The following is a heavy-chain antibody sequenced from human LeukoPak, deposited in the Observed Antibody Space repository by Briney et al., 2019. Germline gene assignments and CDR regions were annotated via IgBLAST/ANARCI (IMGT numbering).Heavy chain of an antibody. CDR3: ARGDDGYSQDY. D-gene: IGHD5-18*01. J-gene: IGHJ4*02. CDR2: IYNSGNT. CDR1: GGSISSGSYS. V-gene: IGHV4-30-4*07. Sequence: SQTPSLTCAVSGGSISSGSYSWSWIRQPPGKGLEWIGYIYNSGNTFYDPSLKSRVTISLDTSKNQFSLRLTSVTAADTAVYFCARGDDGYSQDYWGQGILVTVSS.